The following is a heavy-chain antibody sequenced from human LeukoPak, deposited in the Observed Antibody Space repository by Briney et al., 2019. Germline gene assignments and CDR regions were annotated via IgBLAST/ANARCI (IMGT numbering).Heavy chain of an antibody. CDR1: GGSISDGGYY. CDR3: ARGYSYGYFFVPTDAFDI. D-gene: IGHD5-18*01. Sequence: EPSETLTLTCTVSGGSISDGGYYWNWIRQPPGKGLEWIGYIYRSGSTYYNPSLKSRVTISVDTSKNQFSLKLTSVTAADTAVYYCARGYSYGYFFVPTDAFDIWGQGTMVTVSS. J-gene: IGHJ3*02. CDR2: IYRSGST. V-gene: IGHV4-30-2*01.